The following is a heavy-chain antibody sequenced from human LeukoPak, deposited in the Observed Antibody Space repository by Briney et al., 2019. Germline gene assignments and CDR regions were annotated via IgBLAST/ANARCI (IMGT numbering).Heavy chain of an antibody. Sequence: GGSLRLSCAASGFTFSSYWMSWVRQAPGKGLEWVANIKQDGSEKYYVDSVKGRFTISRDNAKNSLYLQMNSLRAEDTAVYYCARGGSPPSRPYSYGYFDYWGQGTLVTVSS. CDR3: ARGGSPPSRPYSYGYFDY. D-gene: IGHD5-18*01. CDR2: IKQDGSEK. CDR1: GFTFSSYW. V-gene: IGHV3-7*01. J-gene: IGHJ4*02.